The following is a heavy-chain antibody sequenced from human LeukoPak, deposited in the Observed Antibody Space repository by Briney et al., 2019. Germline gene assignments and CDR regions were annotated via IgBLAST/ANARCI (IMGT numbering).Heavy chain of an antibody. CDR2: IVVGSGNT. J-gene: IGHJ5*02. V-gene: IGHV1-58*01. CDR1: GFTFTSSA. D-gene: IGHD3-9*01. CDR3: AAGQNYDILTGYCPNWFDP. Sequence: SVKVSCKASGFTFTSSAAQWVRQARGQRLEWIGWIVVGSGNTNYAQKFQERVTITRDMSTSTACMELSSLRSEDTAVYYCAAGQNYDILTGYCPNWFDPWGQGTLVTVSS.